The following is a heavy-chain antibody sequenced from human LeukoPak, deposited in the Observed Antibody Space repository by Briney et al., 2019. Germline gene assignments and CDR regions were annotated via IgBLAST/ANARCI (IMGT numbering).Heavy chain of an antibody. V-gene: IGHV1-46*01. Sequence: ASVKVSCKASGYTFTSYYMHWVRQAPGQGLEWMGIINPSGGSTSYAQKFQGRVTMTRDMSTSTVYMELRSLRSDDTAVYYCAREFRMYYDFWSGDYIFDNWGQGTLVTVSS. CDR3: AREFRMYYDFWSGDYIFDN. CDR2: INPSGGST. J-gene: IGHJ4*02. CDR1: GYTFTSYY. D-gene: IGHD3-3*01.